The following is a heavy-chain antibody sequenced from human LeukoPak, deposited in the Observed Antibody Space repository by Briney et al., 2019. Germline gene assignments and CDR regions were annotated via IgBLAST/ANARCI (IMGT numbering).Heavy chain of an antibody. CDR1: GGSFSGYY. Sequence: SETLSLTCAVYGGSFSGYYWSWIRQPPEKGLEWIGEINHSESTNYNPSLKSRVTISVDTSKNQFSLKLTSVTAADTAIYYCARAQMYYYDSGGYYVFDYWGQGTLVTVSS. V-gene: IGHV4-34*01. CDR2: INHSEST. D-gene: IGHD3-22*01. J-gene: IGHJ4*02. CDR3: ARAQMYYYDSGGYYVFDY.